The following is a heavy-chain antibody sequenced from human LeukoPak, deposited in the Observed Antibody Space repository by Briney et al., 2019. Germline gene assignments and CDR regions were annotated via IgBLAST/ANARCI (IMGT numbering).Heavy chain of an antibody. CDR1: GYIIATYY. V-gene: IGHV1-46*01. J-gene: IGHJ4*02. CDR2: INPSGGGT. Sequence: GASVKVSCKASGYIIATYYIDWVRQAPGQGLEWMGRINPSGGGTNYARQFQDRVTMTSDTSTTTVYMELSSLRSEDTAVYFCARVSRDGYNLFDYWGQETLVTVSS. D-gene: IGHD5-24*01. CDR3: ARVSRDGYNLFDY.